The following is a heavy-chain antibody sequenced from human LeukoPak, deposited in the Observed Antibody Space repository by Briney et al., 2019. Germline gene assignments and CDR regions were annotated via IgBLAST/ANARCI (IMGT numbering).Heavy chain of an antibody. CDR1: GFTFSSYS. Sequence: GGSLRLSCAASGFTFSSYSMNWVRQAPGKGLEWVSSISSSRSYIYYADSVKGRFTISRDNAKNSLYLQMNSLRAEDTAVYYCARRILFSGLYCSGGSCYFDYWGQGTLVTVSS. D-gene: IGHD2-15*01. V-gene: IGHV3-21*01. J-gene: IGHJ4*02. CDR3: ARRILFSGLYCSGGSCYFDY. CDR2: ISSSRSYI.